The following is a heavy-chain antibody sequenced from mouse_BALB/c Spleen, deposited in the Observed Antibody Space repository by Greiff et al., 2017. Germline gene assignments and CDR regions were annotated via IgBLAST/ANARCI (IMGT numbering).Heavy chain of an antibody. V-gene: IGHV1-69*01. J-gene: IGHJ4*01. CDR1: GYTFTDYW. CDR3: ARRGGYAMDY. Sequence: QVQLQQPGAELVMPGASVKMSCKASGYTFTDYWMHWVKQRPGQGLEWIGAIDTSDSYTSYNQKFKGKATLTVDESSSTAYMQLSSLTSEDSAVYYGARRGGYAMDYWGQGTSVTVSS. CDR2: IDTSDSYT.